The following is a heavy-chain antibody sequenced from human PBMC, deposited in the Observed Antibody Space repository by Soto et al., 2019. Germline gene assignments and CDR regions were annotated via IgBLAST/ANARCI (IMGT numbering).Heavy chain of an antibody. J-gene: IGHJ4*02. CDR2: IYPDDSDT. CDR1: GDSFSNFW. Sequence: GESLKISCKGSGDSFSNFWIAWVRQMPGEGLEWLGIIYPDDSDTRYSPSFLGQVTISADKSIKTTYLQWSSLKASDTAIYFCASSVLVTSTMNYFDLWGQGTLVTVSS. D-gene: IGHD2-8*02. V-gene: IGHV5-51*01. CDR3: ASSVLVTSTMNYFDL.